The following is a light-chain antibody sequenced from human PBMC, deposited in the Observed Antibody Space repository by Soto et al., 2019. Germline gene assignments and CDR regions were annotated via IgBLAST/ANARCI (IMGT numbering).Light chain of an antibody. CDR2: KAS. Sequence: VKLSQSLFTLSASVGERVTLTCRASQSISNWLAWYQQKPGKVPKLLIYKASTLESGVPSRFSGSASGTEFTLTISSLQPDDFATYYCQRYDSFRTSGQGTKVDI. CDR1: QSISNW. CDR3: QRYDSFRT. V-gene: IGKV1-5*03. J-gene: IGKJ1*01.